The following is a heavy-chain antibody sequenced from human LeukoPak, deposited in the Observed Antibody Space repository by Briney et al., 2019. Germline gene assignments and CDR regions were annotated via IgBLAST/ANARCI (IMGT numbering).Heavy chain of an antibody. CDR2: INPNSGGT. Sequence: ASVKVSCKASGYTFTGYYMHWGRQAPGQGLEWMGRINPNSGGTNYAQKVQGRVTMTRDTSISTAYMELSRLRSDDTAVYYCARDTFDYHRYYYDSSGVADYWGQGTLVTVSS. CDR1: GYTFTGYY. J-gene: IGHJ4*02. D-gene: IGHD3-22*01. V-gene: IGHV1-2*06. CDR3: ARDTFDYHRYYYDSSGVADY.